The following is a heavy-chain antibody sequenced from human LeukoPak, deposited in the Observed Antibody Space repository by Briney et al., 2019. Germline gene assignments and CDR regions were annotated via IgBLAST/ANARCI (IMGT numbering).Heavy chain of an antibody. V-gene: IGHV4-34*01. CDR2: INHSGST. CDR3: ARVPARGYDLFDY. Sequence: SETLSLTCAVYGGSFSGYYWSWIRQPPGKGLEWIGEINHSGSTNYNPSLKSRVTISVDTSKNQFTLKLSSVTAADTAVYYCARVPARGYDLFDYWGQGTLVTVSS. D-gene: IGHD5-12*01. CDR1: GGSFSGYY. J-gene: IGHJ4*02.